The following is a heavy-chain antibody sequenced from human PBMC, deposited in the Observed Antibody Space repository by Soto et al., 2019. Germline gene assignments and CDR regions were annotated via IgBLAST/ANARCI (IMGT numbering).Heavy chain of an antibody. Sequence: QITLKGSGPTLVKPTQTLTLTCTLSGISLSTSGVGLGWIRQTPGKALEWHALVYWNDDAHYSPSLRSRLTITKDTSKNQAVLTMTNMDPVDTATYYCARGLASLPVFAFDIWGQGTVVTVSS. V-gene: IGHV2-5*01. CDR1: GISLSTSGVG. CDR2: VYWNDDA. J-gene: IGHJ3*02. CDR3: ARGLASLPVFAFDI.